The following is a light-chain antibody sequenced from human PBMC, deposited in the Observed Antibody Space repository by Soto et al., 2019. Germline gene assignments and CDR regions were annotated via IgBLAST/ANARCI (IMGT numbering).Light chain of an antibody. J-gene: IGKJ4*01. CDR3: QHLHSYPLT. V-gene: IGKV1-9*01. CDR1: QGIDRY. Sequence: IQLTQSPCSLSASVGDRVTITCRASQGIDRYLAWYQQEPGKAPNLLIYAASTLQSGVPSRFSGSGSGTVFTLTISSLQPEDSATYYCQHLHSYPLTFGGGTKVDIK. CDR2: AAS.